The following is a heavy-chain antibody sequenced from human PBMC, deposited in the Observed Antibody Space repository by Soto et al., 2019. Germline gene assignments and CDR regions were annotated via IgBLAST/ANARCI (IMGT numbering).Heavy chain of an antibody. V-gene: IGHV3-33*01. Sequence: PGGSLRLSCAASGFTFSSYGMHWVRQAPGKGLEWVAVIWYDGSNKYYAGCVKGRFTISRDHSKNTLYLQMNSLRAEDTAVYSCSRGRTAAALDGAYWGRGTLVTVSS. CDR2: IWYDGSNK. J-gene: IGHJ4*02. D-gene: IGHD6-13*01. CDR1: GFTFSSYG. CDR3: SRGRTAAALDGAY.